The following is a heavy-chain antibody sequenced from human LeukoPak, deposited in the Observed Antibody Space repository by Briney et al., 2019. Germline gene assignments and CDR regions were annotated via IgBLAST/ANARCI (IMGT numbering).Heavy chain of an antibody. CDR1: GFTVSSNY. J-gene: IGHJ6*03. V-gene: IGHV3-53*01. CDR3: ARDPWQYSSSSHYYYYMDV. CDR2: IYSGGST. Sequence: PGGSLRLSCAASGFTVSSNYMSWVRQAPGKGLEWVSVIYSGGSTYYADSVKGRFTISRDNSKNTLYLQMNSLRAEDTAVYYCARDPWQYSSSSHYYYYMDVWGKGTTVTVSS. D-gene: IGHD6-6*01.